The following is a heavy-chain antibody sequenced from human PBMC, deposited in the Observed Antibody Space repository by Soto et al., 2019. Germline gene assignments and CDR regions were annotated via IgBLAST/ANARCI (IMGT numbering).Heavy chain of an antibody. Sequence: ASVKVSCKTSGYTFTGYYTHWVRQTPGQGLEWMGWINPNSGDTHYAQKFQGRVTMTRDMSISTAYLELSRLRSDDTAMYYCTREANYCSSTNCHINYWGQGTLVTVSS. D-gene: IGHD2-2*01. J-gene: IGHJ4*02. V-gene: IGHV1-2*02. CDR1: GYTFTGYY. CDR3: TREANYCSSTNCHINY. CDR2: INPNSGDT.